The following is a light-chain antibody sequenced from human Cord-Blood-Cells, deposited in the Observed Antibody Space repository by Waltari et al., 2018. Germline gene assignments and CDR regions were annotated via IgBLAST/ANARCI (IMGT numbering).Light chain of an antibody. J-gene: IGKJ4*01. CDR3: QQYYSTPLT. Sequence: DIVMTQYPASLAVSLCARATINCKSSQSVLYSSNNKNYLAWYQQKPGQPPKLLIYWSSTRDSGVPDRCSGSWSGTDFTLTISSLQAEDVAVYYWQQYYSTPLTFGGGTKVEIK. V-gene: IGKV4-1*01. CDR1: QSVLYSSNNKNY. CDR2: WSS.